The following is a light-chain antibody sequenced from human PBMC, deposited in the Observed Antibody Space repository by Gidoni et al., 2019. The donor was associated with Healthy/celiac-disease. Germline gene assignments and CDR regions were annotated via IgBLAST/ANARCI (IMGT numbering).Light chain of an antibody. CDR2: GPS. CDR1: QRVSSSY. V-gene: IGKV3-20*01. J-gene: IGKJ3*01. CDR3: QQYGSSPPIT. Sequence: EIVLTQSPGTLSLSPGESATLSCRASQRVSSSYLAWYQQKPGQAPRLLMYGPSSRATGIPDRFSGSGSGTDFTLTISRLEPEDFAVYDCQQYGSSPPITFGHGTKVDIK.